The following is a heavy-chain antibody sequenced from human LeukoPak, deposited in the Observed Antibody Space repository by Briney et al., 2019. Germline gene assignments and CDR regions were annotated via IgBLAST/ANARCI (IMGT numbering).Heavy chain of an antibody. CDR1: GFTVSNNY. J-gene: IGHJ4*02. CDR3: ARVGPYYFDH. Sequence: GGSLRLSCAASGFTVSNNYMTWVRQAPGKGLEWVSVIYSGGTTYYADSVKGRFTISRDNSKNTLYLQMNSLRAEDTAVYCCARVGPYYFDHWGQGTLVTVSS. V-gene: IGHV3-53*01. CDR2: IYSGGTT.